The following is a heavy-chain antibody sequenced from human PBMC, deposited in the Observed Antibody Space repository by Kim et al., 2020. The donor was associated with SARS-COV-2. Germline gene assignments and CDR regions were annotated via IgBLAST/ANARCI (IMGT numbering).Heavy chain of an antibody. V-gene: IGHV4-59*01. CDR3: ARDSYARAAGARWFDP. Sequence: SETLSLTCTVSGGSIGTYYWSWIRQPPGKGLEWIGYIHYSGSTNYNPSLKSRVTMSLDTSNDQFSLKLTSVTPADTAVYYCARDSYARAAGARWFDPWG. CDR1: GGSIGTYY. J-gene: IGHJ5*02. CDR2: IHYSGST. D-gene: IGHD6-13*01.